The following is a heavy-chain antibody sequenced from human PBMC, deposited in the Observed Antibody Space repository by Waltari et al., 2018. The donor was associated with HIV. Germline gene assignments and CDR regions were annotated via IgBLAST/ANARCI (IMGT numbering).Heavy chain of an antibody. CDR2: MNPDSDKT. CDR1: GNTFRTHD. CDR3: TSGRRGALFGDF. V-gene: IGHV1-8*01. Sequence: QVQLVQSGAEVKRPGASVKVSCKASGNTFRTHDFNCIRQVAGRGLECLGWMNPDSDKTQYALTFEGRITMTRDTYINTVYMQLSNLTSHDTGVYFCTSGRRGALFGDFWGQGSLVTV. J-gene: IGHJ4*02. D-gene: IGHD3-3*01.